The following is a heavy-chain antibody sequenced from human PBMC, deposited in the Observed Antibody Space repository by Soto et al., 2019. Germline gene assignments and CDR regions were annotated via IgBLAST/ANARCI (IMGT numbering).Heavy chain of an antibody. J-gene: IGHJ4*02. Sequence: GSLRLSCAASGFTFSTYAMIWVRQAPGKGLEWVSAISYDGAGTYYADSVKGRFTISRDNSKNTLYLQMNSLRAEDTAIYYCAKLLATSATGYWGQGTPVTVSS. CDR3: AKLLATSATGY. V-gene: IGHV3-23*01. D-gene: IGHD1-26*01. CDR1: GFTFSTYA. CDR2: ISYDGAGT.